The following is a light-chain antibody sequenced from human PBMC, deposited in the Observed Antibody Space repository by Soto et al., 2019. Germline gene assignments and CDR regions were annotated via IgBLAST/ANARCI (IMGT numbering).Light chain of an antibody. J-gene: IGKJ5*01. Sequence: EIVLTQSPATLSLSPGERATLSCRASQSVSSYLAWYQQKPGQAPRLLIYDASNRATGIPARFSGSGSGTDFTLTISSLEPEEFAVYYCQQRSNWPLITFGQGTRLEIK. CDR3: QQRSNWPLIT. CDR1: QSVSSY. CDR2: DAS. V-gene: IGKV3-11*01.